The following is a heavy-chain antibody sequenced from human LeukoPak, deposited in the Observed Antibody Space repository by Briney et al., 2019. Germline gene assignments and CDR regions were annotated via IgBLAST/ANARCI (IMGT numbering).Heavy chain of an antibody. CDR3: ARTTTVSADFDY. D-gene: IGHD4-11*01. J-gene: IGHJ4*02. Sequence: ASVKVSCKASGYTFTGYYMHWVRQAPGQGLEWMGWINPNSGGTNYAQKFQGRVTMTKDTSISTAYMELSRLRSDDTAVYYCARTTTVSADFDYWGQGTLVTVSS. V-gene: IGHV1-2*02. CDR2: INPNSGGT. CDR1: GYTFTGYY.